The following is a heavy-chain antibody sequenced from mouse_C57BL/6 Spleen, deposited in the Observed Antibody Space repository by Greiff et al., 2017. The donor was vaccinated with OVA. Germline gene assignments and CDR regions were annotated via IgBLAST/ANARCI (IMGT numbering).Heavy chain of an antibody. CDR3: ARSIYYYGTGAMDY. Sequence: EVQLQQSGPELVKPGASVKIPCKASGYTFTDYNMDWVKQSHGKSLEWIGDINPNNGGTIYNQKFKGKATLTVDKSSSTAYMELRSLTSEDTAVYYGARSIYYYGTGAMDYWGQGTSVTVSA. CDR1: GYTFTDYN. J-gene: IGHJ4*01. D-gene: IGHD1-1*01. CDR2: INPNNGGT. V-gene: IGHV1-18*01.